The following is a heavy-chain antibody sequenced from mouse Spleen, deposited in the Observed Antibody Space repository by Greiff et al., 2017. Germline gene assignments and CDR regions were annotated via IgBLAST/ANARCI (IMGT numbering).Heavy chain of an antibody. J-gene: IGHJ4*01. D-gene: IGHD2-1*01. CDR3: ARRGNYEDYYAMGY. CDR1: GFSFSSYS. CDR2: IWGGGST. V-gene: IGHV2-6-4*01. Sequence: VQLQQSGPGLVAPSQTLSITCAASGFSFSSYSVHWVRQPPGKGLEWLGIIWGGGSTAYNSAPKSRLSISSNNSKSQVFLKMNSLQTDDTAMYYCARRGNYEDYYAMGYWGQGTSVTVSS.